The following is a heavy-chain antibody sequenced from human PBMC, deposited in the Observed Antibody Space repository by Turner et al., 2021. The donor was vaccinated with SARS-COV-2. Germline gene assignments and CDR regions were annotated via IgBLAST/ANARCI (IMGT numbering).Heavy chain of an antibody. CDR2: MSYDGSNK. V-gene: IGHV3-30*18. D-gene: IGHD4-17*01. CDR1: GFTFSSYG. CDR3: AKGEGDYISH. Sequence: QVQLVESGGGVVQPGRSLRLSCAASGFTFSSYGMHWVRQAPGKGLEWVSVMSYDGSNKYYADSVKGRFTISRDNSKNTLYLQMNSLRAEDTAVYYCAKGEGDYISHWGQGTLVTVSS. J-gene: IGHJ4*02.